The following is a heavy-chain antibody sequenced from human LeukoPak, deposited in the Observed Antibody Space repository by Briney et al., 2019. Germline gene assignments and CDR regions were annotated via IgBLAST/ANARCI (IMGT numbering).Heavy chain of an antibody. J-gene: IGHJ4*02. CDR2: IYTSGST. Sequence: SQTLSLTCTVSGGSISSGSYYWSWIRQPAGKGLEWIGRIYTSGSTNYNPSLKSRVTISVDTSKNQFSLKLSSVTAADTAVYYCARVGYDILTGYYLDYWGQGTLVTVSS. V-gene: IGHV4-61*02. CDR1: GGSISSGSYY. D-gene: IGHD3-9*01. CDR3: ARVGYDILTGYYLDY.